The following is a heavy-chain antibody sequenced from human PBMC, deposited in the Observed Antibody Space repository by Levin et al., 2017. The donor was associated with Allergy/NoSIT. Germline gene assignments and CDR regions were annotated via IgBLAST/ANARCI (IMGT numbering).Heavy chain of an antibody. CDR3: AKGLSSSFDYSDY. CDR2: ISGGGGST. CDR1: GFTFAGYA. J-gene: IGHJ4*02. V-gene: IGHV3-23*01. D-gene: IGHD6-13*01. Sequence: GASVKVSCAASGFTFAGYAMSWVRQAPGKGLQWVSAISGGGGSTYYADSLKGRFTISRDNSKNTLSLQMNSLRAEDTAVYYCAKGLSSSFDYSDYWGQGTLVTVSS.